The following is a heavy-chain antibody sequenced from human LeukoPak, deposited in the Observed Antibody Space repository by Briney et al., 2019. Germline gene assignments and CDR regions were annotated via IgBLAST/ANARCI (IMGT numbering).Heavy chain of an antibody. Sequence: GGSLRLSCAASGFTFNNAWMSWVRQAPGKGLEWVSVLFTGGGRTLYADSVKGRFTISGDTSRTTLYLQMNGLRAEDTAVYYCAKECDYSPGHKFDLWGQGTLVTVSS. CDR3: AKECDYSPGHKFDL. D-gene: IGHD3-10*01. J-gene: IGHJ4*02. CDR2: LFTGGGRT. V-gene: IGHV3-23*01. CDR1: GFTFNNAW.